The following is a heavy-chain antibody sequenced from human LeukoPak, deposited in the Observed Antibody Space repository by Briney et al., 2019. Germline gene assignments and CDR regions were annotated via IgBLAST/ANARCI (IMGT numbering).Heavy chain of an antibody. CDR2: INTNTGNP. J-gene: IGHJ4*02. D-gene: IGHD2-21*02. CDR3: ARVVGCGGDCYSGISDY. V-gene: IGHV7-4-1*02. CDR1: GGTFSSYA. Sequence: ASVKVSCKASGGTFSSYAINWVRQAPGQGLEWMGWINTNTGNPTYAQGFTGRFVFSLDTSVSTAYLQISSLKAEDTAVDYCARVVGCGGDCYSGISDYWGQGTLVTVSS.